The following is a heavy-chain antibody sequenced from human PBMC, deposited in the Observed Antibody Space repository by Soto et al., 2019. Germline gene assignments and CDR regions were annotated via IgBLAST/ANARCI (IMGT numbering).Heavy chain of an antibody. CDR3: AKKVNSGPGSQYFDF. CDR1: GFTFSRYS. V-gene: IGHV3-23*01. J-gene: IGHJ4*02. CDR2: FSTGGDGGTT. D-gene: IGHD3-10*01. Sequence: PGGSLRLSCAAFGFTFSRYSMSWVRQAPGKGLEWVSGFSTGGDGGTTYYIDSVKGRFTISRDNSKNMLFLQMNSLRGEDTAIYYCAKKVNSGPGSQYFDFWGQGTLVTVSS.